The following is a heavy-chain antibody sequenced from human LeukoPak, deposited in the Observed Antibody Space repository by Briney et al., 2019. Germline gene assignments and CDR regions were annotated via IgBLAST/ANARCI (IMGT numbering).Heavy chain of an antibody. CDR1: GGTFSSYA. J-gene: IGHJ5*02. V-gene: IGHV1-69*13. CDR2: IIPIFGTA. Sequence: GASVTVSCKASGGTFSSYAISWVRQAPGQGLEWMGGIIPIFGTANYAQKFQGRVTITADESTSTAYMELSSLRSEDTAVYYCARGGIVVVTSRFNWFDPWGQGTLVTVSS. D-gene: IGHD3-22*01. CDR3: ARGGIVVVTSRFNWFDP.